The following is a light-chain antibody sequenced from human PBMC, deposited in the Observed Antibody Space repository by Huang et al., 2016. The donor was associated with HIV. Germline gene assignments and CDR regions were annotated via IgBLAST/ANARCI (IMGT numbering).Light chain of an antibody. J-gene: IGKJ1*01. Sequence: DILMTQSPSTLSASVGDRVTITCRASQKINSWLAWYQQKPGTAPKLLIDKAGSLEGGVPSRCSGGGSGTEFTLSISSLQPDDFATYYCQQYDTYPWTFGQGTKVEVK. CDR2: KAG. V-gene: IGKV1-5*03. CDR3: QQYDTYPWT. CDR1: QKINSW.